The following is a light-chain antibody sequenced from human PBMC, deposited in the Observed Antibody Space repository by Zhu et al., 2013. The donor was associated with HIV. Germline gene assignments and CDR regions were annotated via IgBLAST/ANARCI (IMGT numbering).Light chain of an antibody. J-gene: IGLJ2*01. CDR2: DNN. CDR3: ATWDENLRGVV. CDR1: SSNIENNY. Sequence: QAVLTQPPSVSAAPGQKVTISCSGSSSNIENNYVCWYQHLPGTAPKFLIYDNNKRFSGIPDRFSGSKSGTSASLAISGLRYEDEADYFCATWDENLRGVVFGGGTKLTVL. V-gene: IGLV1-51*01.